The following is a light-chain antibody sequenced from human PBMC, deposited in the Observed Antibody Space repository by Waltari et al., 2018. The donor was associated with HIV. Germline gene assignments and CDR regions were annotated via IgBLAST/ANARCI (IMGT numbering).Light chain of an antibody. CDR2: YAS. J-gene: IGLJ1*01. V-gene: IGLV1-36*01. CDR1: NSHIGHNV. Sequence: QSVLTQPPSVSEAPRKRVTLSCSVTNSHIGHNVIFRFQQLPGMTPKLLLYYASLLPSGVSDRFSATKSGTSASLAISGLQSEDAADYYCAAWDDTLNGFVFGTGTRVTVL. CDR3: AAWDDTLNGFV.